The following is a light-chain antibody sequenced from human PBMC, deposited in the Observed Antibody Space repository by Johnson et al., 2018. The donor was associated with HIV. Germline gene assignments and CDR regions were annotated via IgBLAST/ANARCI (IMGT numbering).Light chain of an antibody. J-gene: IGLJ1*01. CDR2: DNN. Sequence: QSVLTQPPSMSAAPGQQVTISCSGSSSNIGNNYVSWYQQLPGTAPKLLIYDNNKRPSGIPDRFSGSKSGTSATLGITGLQTGDEADYYCGTRDRALSAGLYVFGRGPKVTVL. V-gene: IGLV1-51*01. CDR1: SSNIGNNY. CDR3: GTRDRALSAGLYV.